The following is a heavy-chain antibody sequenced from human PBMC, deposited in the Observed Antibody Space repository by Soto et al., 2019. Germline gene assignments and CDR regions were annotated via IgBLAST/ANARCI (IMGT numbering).Heavy chain of an antibody. Sequence: QVQLQQWGAGLLKASETLSLTCAVVGDSLRGQSWNWIRQPTGKGLEWIGELDQSGGTNYNPSLKCRAIISDDTSKNQFSLTLTSVTAADTAVYYCAREDSYGWSGESLDVWGQGTTVTVSS. CDR1: GDSLRGQS. CDR3: AREDSYGWSGESLDV. V-gene: IGHV4-34*01. D-gene: IGHD6-19*01. J-gene: IGHJ6*02. CDR2: LDQSGGT.